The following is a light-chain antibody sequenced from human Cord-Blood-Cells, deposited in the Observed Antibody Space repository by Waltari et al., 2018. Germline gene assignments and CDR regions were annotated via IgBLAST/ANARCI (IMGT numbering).Light chain of an antibody. J-gene: IGKJ4*02. CDR3: QQSSSLPLT. Sequence: EIVLTQSPDFQSVTPQEKVTITPRARQRIGSSLHWDQQKPDQSPKLPFKDASQSFSGVPSRFSGSGSGTDFSLTSNSPEAEDAATYYCQQSSSLPLTFGGGTKVEIK. CDR1: QRIGSS. CDR2: DAS. V-gene: IGKV6-21*01.